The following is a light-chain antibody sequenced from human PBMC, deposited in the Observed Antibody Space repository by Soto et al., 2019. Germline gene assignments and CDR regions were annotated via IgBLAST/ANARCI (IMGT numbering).Light chain of an antibody. J-gene: IGKJ5*01. CDR1: PSVTNF. CDR3: QQRNIWPPVT. Sequence: EIVLTQSPATLSLSPGERATLSCRASPSVTNFLAWYQQKPGQAPXIXXXXAXNRATGIHARFSGSGSGTDFTLTISSLEPEDSAIYYCQQRNIWPPVTFGQGTRLEIK. V-gene: IGKV3-11*01. CDR2: XAX.